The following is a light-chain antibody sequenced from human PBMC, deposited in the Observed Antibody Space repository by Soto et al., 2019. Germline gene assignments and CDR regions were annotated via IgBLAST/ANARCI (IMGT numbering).Light chain of an antibody. V-gene: IGLV2-23*01. CDR2: GGT. CDR3: CSSAGSRILSWV. CDR1: SSDVGGYDR. Sequence: QSALTQPASVSGSPGQSINISCTGTSSDVGGYDRVSWYQQHPGKAPKLLIYGGTKRPSGISKRLSGSKSGNTASLTISGLQAEDEADYYCCSSAGSRILSWVFGGGTKLTVL. J-gene: IGLJ3*02.